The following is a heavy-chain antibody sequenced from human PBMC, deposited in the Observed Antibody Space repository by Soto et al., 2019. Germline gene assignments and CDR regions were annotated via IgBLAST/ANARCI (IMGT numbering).Heavy chain of an antibody. CDR2: FDPEDGET. Sequence: GASVKVSCKVSGHTLTDLSIHWVRQAPGKGLEWMATFDPEDGETVYAQKFQARVTMTEDTSPDTAYMNLSSLRSGDTAVYYCATSGLYSSSSPRRFYYTGKDVWGQGTTVTVSS. J-gene: IGHJ6*02. CDR3: ATSGLYSSSSPRRFYYTGKDV. CDR1: GHTLTDLS. D-gene: IGHD6-6*01. V-gene: IGHV1-24*01.